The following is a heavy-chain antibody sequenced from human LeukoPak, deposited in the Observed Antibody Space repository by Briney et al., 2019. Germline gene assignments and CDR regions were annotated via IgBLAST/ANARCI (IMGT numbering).Heavy chain of an antibody. J-gene: IGHJ4*02. CDR2: ISSSGSTI. D-gene: IGHD5-12*01. CDR3: ARELATDNKEFDY. V-gene: IGHV3-48*04. Sequence: GGSLRLSCAASGFTFSSYSMNWVRQAPGKGLEWVSSISSSGSTIYYADSVKGRFTISRDNAKNSLYLQMNSLRAEDTAVYYCARELATDNKEFDYWGQGTLVTVSS. CDR1: GFTFSSYS.